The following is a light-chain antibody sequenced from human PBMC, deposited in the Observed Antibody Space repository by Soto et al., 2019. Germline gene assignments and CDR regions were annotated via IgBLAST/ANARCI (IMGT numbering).Light chain of an antibody. CDR2: AAS. J-gene: IGKJ1*01. CDR1: QGISSY. Sequence: VIWMTQSPSLLSASTGDRVTISCQMSQGISSYLAWYQQKPGKAPELLIYAASTLQSRVPSSFSGSGSGTDFTLTISCLQSEDFATYYCQQYYSLPWAFGQGTKVDIK. CDR3: QQYYSLPWA. V-gene: IGKV1D-8*01.